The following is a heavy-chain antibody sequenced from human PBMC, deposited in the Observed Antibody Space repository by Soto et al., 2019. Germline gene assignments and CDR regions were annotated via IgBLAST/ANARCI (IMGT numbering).Heavy chain of an antibody. D-gene: IGHD2-8*01. CDR3: AIGTGTRTKPNYYYYSGMDV. CDR2: IYHSGST. Sequence: QVQLQESGPGLVKPSGTLSLTCAVAGGSISSSNWWSWVLQPPGKGLEWIGEIYHSGSTNYNPSLKSRVTISVDKSKNQFSMKLSSVTAADKDVYYCAIGTGTRTKPNYYYYSGMDVWGQWTTVTVS. CDR1: GGSISSSNW. V-gene: IGHV4-4*02. J-gene: IGHJ6*02.